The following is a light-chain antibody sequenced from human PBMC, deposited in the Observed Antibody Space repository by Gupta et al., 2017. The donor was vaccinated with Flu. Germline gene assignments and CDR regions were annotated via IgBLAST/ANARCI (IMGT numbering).Light chain of an antibody. J-gene: IGKJ4*01. Sequence: EIVLTQSPATLSLSPGERATLSCRASQSVSSYLAWYQQKPGQAPRLLIYDASNRDTGIPARFSGSGYGKDLTLTSSSREPEDFAGYYCQLRSNWPPATFGGGTKVEIK. CDR3: QLRSNWPPAT. CDR1: QSVSSY. V-gene: IGKV3-11*01. CDR2: DAS.